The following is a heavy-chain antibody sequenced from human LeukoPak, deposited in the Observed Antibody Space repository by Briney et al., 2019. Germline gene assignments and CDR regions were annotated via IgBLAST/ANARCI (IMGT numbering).Heavy chain of an antibody. CDR2: INTKTGNP. D-gene: IGHD3-16*01. J-gene: IGHJ6*02. CDR1: GYTFSGYQ. Sequence: ASVKVSCKASGYTFSGYQVHWLRQAPGQGLEWMGWINTKTGNPTYAQGFTGRFVFSLDTSVRTAYLQISSLKAEDTAVYYCARPYGSYYYYGMDVWGQGTTVTVSS. CDR3: ARPYGSYYYYGMDV. V-gene: IGHV7-4-1*02.